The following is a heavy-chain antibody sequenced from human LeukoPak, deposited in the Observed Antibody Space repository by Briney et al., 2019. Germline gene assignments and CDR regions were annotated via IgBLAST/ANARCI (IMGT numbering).Heavy chain of an antibody. Sequence: ASVKVSCKASGYTFTSYDINWVRQATGQGLEWMGWIDPNSGGTNYAQKFQSRVTMTRDTSISTAYMELSRLRSDDTAVYYCAREGPGGAFDIWGQGTMVTVSS. J-gene: IGHJ3*02. CDR3: AREGPGGAFDI. V-gene: IGHV1-2*02. D-gene: IGHD2-15*01. CDR2: IDPNSGGT. CDR1: GYTFTSYD.